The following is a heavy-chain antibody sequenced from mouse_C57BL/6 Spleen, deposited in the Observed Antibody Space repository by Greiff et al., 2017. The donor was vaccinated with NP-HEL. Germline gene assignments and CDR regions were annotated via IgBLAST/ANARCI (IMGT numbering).Heavy chain of an antibody. Sequence: VQLQQSGTVLARPGASVTMSCKTSGYTFTSYWMHWVKQRPGQGLEWIGAIYPGNSDTSYNQKFKGKAKLTAVTSARTAYMELSSLTNEDSAVYYCTRHYGSSYGYFDVWGTGTTVTVSS. CDR3: TRHYGSSYGYFDV. CDR2: IYPGNSDT. V-gene: IGHV1-5*01. CDR1: GYTFTSYW. J-gene: IGHJ1*03. D-gene: IGHD1-1*01.